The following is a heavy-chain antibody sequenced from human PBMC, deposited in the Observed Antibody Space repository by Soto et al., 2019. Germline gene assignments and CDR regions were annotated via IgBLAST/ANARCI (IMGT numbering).Heavy chain of an antibody. J-gene: IGHJ4*02. V-gene: IGHV3-30*18. CDR2: ISYDGSNK. Sequence: QVQLVESGGGVVQPGRSLRLSCAASGFTFSSYGMHWVRQAPGKGLEWVAVISYDGSNKYYADSVKGRFTISRDNSKNPLYLQMNSLRAEDTAVYYCVKMYYDFWSGSESLDYWGQGTLVTVSS. D-gene: IGHD3-3*01. CDR1: GFTFSSYG. CDR3: VKMYYDFWSGSESLDY.